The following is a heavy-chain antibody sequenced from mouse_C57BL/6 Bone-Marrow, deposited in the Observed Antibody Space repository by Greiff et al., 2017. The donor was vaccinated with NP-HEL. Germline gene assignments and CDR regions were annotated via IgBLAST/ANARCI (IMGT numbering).Heavy chain of an antibody. D-gene: IGHD2-4*01. V-gene: IGHV14-4*01. Sequence: VQLQQSGAELVRPGASVKLSCTASGFNITDDYMHWVKQRPEQGLEWIGWIDPENGDTEYASKFQGKATITADTSSNTAYLQLSSLTSEDTAVDYCTTAYDYDYWGQGTTLTVSS. CDR1: GFNITDDY. CDR2: IDPENGDT. CDR3: TTAYDYDY. J-gene: IGHJ2*01.